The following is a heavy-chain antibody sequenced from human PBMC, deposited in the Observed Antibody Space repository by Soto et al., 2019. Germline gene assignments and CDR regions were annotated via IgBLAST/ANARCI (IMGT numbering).Heavy chain of an antibody. CDR3: AKDGPYSTSWTPDY. J-gene: IGHJ4*02. CDR1: GFTFSSYA. Sequence: EVQLLESGGGLVQPGGSLRLSCAASGFTFSSYAMTWVRQAPGKGLEWVSDISASGGNTDYADSVKGRFTNFRDNSKNALSLQMNSLRAEDTATYYCAKDGPYSTSWTPDYWGQGMLVTVSS. D-gene: IGHD2-2*01. V-gene: IGHV3-23*01. CDR2: ISASGGNT.